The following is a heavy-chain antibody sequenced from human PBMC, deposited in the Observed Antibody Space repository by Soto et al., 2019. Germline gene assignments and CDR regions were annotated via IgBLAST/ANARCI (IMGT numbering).Heavy chain of an antibody. D-gene: IGHD3-10*01. Sequence: QVHLVQSGAEVKKPGSSVKVSCKASGGTFSRTAISWVRQAPGQGLEWMGGIIRIFGTPTYAQKFQGRITITADESTTTVYMELRSLRSEDPAVYYCARDKGTFDPWGQGTPVTVSS. CDR3: ARDKGTFDP. V-gene: IGHV1-69*12. J-gene: IGHJ5*02. CDR2: IIRIFGTP. CDR1: GGTFSRTA.